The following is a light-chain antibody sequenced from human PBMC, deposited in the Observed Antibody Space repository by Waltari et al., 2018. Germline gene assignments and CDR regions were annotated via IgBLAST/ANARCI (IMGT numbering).Light chain of an antibody. CDR3: AAWDDCLSSVV. J-gene: IGLJ3*02. Sequence: QSVLTQPPSASATPGQRVTISCSGSSCKIENNWVYWYQQLPGTAPQLLIYKNNQRPSGVPDRFSGSKSGTSASLAISGLRSEDEADYYCAAWDDCLSSVVFGGGTKLTAL. V-gene: IGLV1-47*01. CDR2: KNN. CDR1: SCKIENNW.